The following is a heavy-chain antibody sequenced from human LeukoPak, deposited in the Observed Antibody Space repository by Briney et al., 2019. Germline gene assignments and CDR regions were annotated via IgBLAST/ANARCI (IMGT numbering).Heavy chain of an antibody. J-gene: IGHJ4*02. D-gene: IGHD3-22*01. CDR3: TRDRLHNYYDSSGYVDPPFDY. CDR1: GFTFGDYA. Sequence: GGSLRLSCPASGFTFGDYAMSWFRQAPGKGLEWVGFIRSKAYGGTTEYAASVKGRFTISRDDSKSIAYLQMNSLKTEDTAVYYCTRDRLHNYYDSSGYVDPPFDYWGQGTLVTVSS. CDR2: IRSKAYGGTT. V-gene: IGHV3-49*03.